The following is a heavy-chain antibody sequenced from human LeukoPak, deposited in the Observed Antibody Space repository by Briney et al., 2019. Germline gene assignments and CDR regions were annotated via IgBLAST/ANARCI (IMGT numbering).Heavy chain of an antibody. V-gene: IGHV3-21*01. D-gene: IGHD5-12*01. CDR1: GFTFSSYS. J-gene: IGHJ4*02. CDR2: ISSSSSYI. Sequence: GGSLRLSCAASGFTFSSYSMNWVRQALGKGLEWVSSISSSSSYIYYADSVKGRFTISRDNAKNSLYLQMNSLRAEDTAVYCCAMILGGYAPGDYWGQGTLVTVSS. CDR3: AMILGGYAPGDY.